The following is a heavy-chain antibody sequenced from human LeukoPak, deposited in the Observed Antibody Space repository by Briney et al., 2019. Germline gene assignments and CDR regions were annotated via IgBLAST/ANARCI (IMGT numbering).Heavy chain of an antibody. CDR1: GFTFGSYA. D-gene: IGHD3-10*01. Sequence: GGSLRLSCAASGFTFGSYAMSWVRQAPGKGLEWVSAISGSGGSTYYADSVKGRFTISRDNSKNTLYLQMNSLRAEDTAVYYCAKAGLWFGELLFNYYYMDVWGKGTTVTVSS. CDR3: AKAGLWFGELLFNYYYMDV. CDR2: ISGSGGST. V-gene: IGHV3-23*01. J-gene: IGHJ6*03.